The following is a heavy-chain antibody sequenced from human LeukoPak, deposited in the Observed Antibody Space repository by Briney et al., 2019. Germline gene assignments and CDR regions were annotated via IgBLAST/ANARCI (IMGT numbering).Heavy chain of an antibody. V-gene: IGHV3-30*04. CDR2: ISYDGRNK. CDR3: ARDLNTPRDYYYGMDV. J-gene: IGHJ6*02. CDR1: GFTFSSYA. D-gene: IGHD2-15*01. Sequence: GGSLRLSCAASGFTFSSYAMHWVRQAPGKGLEWVTIISYDGRNKKYADSVKGRFTISRDNSKNTLYLQMNSLRSEDTGIYYCARDLNTPRDYYYGMDVWGQGTTVTVSS.